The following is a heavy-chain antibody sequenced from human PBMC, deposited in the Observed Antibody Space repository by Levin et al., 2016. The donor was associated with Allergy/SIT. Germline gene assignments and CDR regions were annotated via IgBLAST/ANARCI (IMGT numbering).Heavy chain of an antibody. J-gene: IGHJ4*02. V-gene: IGHV3-64D*06. CDR1: GFTFSSFA. CDR3: VKDGGIYYFDY. Sequence: GGSLRLSCSASGFTFSSFALHWVRQSLGNGLEYLSAISGNGDSTYYPDSVKGRFTISRDNSKNTLYLQMSELRTEDTAVYYCVKDGGIYYFDYWGQGTLVTVSS. D-gene: IGHD3-16*01. CDR2: ISGNGDST.